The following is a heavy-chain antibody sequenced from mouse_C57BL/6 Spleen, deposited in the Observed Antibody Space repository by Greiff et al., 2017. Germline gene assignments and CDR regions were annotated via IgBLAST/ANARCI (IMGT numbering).Heavy chain of an antibody. CDR1: GYTFTDYY. J-gene: IGHJ3*01. CDR3: ARPYYYGSSYSAWFAY. V-gene: IGHV1-77*01. CDR2: IGPGSGST. D-gene: IGHD1-1*01. Sequence: QVHVKQSGAELVKPGASVKISCKASGYTFTDYYINWVKQRPGQGLEWIGKIGPGSGSTYYNEKFKGKATLTADKSSSTAYMQLSSLTSEDSAVYFCARPYYYGSSYSAWFAYWGQGTLVTVSA.